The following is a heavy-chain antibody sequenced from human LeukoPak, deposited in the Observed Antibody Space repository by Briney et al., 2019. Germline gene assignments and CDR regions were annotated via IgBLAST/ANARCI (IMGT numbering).Heavy chain of an antibody. J-gene: IGHJ5*02. D-gene: IGHD3-3*01. CDR1: GGTFSSYA. CDR3: AVAYDFWSGHTPP. Sequence: GASVKVSCKASGGTFSSYAISWVRQAPGQGLEGMGGIIPIFGTANYAQKFQGRVTITADESTSTAYMELSSLRSEDTAVYYCAVAYDFWSGHTPPWGQGTLVTVSS. CDR2: IIPIFGTA. V-gene: IGHV1-69*01.